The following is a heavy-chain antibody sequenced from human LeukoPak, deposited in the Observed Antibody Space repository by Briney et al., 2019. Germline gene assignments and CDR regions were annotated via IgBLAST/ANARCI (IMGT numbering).Heavy chain of an antibody. CDR2: INPNSGGT. V-gene: IGHV1-2*02. CDR1: GYTFTGYY. J-gene: IGHJ4*02. D-gene: IGHD3-22*01. Sequence: ASVKVSCKASGYTFTGYYMHWVRQAPGQGLEWMGWINPNSGGTNYAQKFQGRVTMTRDTSISTAYMELSRLRSDDTALYYCARGDYYDSSGYYYFDYWGQGTLVTVSS. CDR3: ARGDYYDSSGYYYFDY.